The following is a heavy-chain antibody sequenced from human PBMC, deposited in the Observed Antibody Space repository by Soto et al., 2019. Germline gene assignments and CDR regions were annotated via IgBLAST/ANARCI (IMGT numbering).Heavy chain of an antibody. D-gene: IGHD6-19*01. CDR1: GFTFSSYS. V-gene: IGHV3-48*02. J-gene: IGHJ5*02. Sequence: GGSLRLSCAASGFTFSSYSMNWVRQAPGKGLEWVSYISSSSSTIYYADSVKGRFTISRDNAKNSLYLQMNSLRDEDTAVYYCARDQSSMRQWLVEDWFDPWGQGTLVTVSS. CDR3: ARDQSSMRQWLVEDWFDP. CDR2: ISSSSSTI.